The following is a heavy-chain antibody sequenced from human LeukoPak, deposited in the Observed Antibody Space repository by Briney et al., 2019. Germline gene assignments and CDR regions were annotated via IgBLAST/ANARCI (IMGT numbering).Heavy chain of an antibody. V-gene: IGHV3-21*04. CDR1: GFTFSSYW. D-gene: IGHD6-13*01. Sequence: GGSLRLSCAASGFTFSSYWMNWVRQAPGKGLEWVSSISSSSGYIYYADSVKGRFTISRDNAKNSLYLQMNSLRAEDTAVYYCARAAAGGQHSYYYYYYMDVWGKGTTVTISS. CDR2: ISSSSGYI. CDR3: ARAAAGGQHSYYYYYYMDV. J-gene: IGHJ6*03.